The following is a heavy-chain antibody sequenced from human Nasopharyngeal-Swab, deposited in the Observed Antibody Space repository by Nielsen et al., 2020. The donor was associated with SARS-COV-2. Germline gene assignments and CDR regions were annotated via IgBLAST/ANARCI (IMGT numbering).Heavy chain of an antibody. CDR3: ARVTSHDSGWRLDY. Sequence: RQAPGKGLEWIGYIRHSETTKYNPSLKSRVTISVDKSKNQFSLKLSSVTAADTAVYYCARVTSHDSGWRLDYWGQGTLVTVSS. J-gene: IGHJ4*02. CDR2: IRHSETT. V-gene: IGHV4-61*05. D-gene: IGHD6-19*01.